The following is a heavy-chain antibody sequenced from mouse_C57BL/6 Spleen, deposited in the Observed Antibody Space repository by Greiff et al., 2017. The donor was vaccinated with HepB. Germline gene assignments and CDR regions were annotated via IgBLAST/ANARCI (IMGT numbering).Heavy chain of an antibody. D-gene: IGHD3-3*01. CDR2: INPNNGGT. Sequence: VQLQQSGPELVKPGASVKISCKASGYTFTDYYMNWVKQSHGKSLEWIGDINPNNGGTSYNQKFKGKATLTVDKSSSTAYMKLRSLTSEDYAVYYCAGGRAIDYWGQGTSLTVSS. CDR3: AGGRAIDY. CDR1: GYTFTDYY. V-gene: IGHV1-26*01. J-gene: IGHJ4*01.